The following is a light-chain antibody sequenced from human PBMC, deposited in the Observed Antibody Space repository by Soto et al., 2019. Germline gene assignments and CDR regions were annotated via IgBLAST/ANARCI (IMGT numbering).Light chain of an antibody. CDR3: QSYDNTLSSSEVV. CDR2: GNN. V-gene: IGLV1-40*01. J-gene: IGLJ2*01. CDR1: SSNIGSGYD. Sequence: SVLTQPPSVSGAPGQRVTISCTGSSSNIGSGYDVHWYQQFPGTAPKLLIYGNNNRPSGVPDRFSGSKSGTSASLAITGLQAEDEADYYCQSYDNTLSSSEVVFGGGTKLTVL.